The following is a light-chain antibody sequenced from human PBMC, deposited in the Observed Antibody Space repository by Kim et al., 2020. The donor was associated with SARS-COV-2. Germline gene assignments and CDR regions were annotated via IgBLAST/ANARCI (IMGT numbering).Light chain of an antibody. CDR1: QNIYSY. V-gene: IGKV1-39*01. CDR3: QQSFTTPRT. J-gene: IGKJ1*01. CDR2: AAS. Sequence: ASVGDRETITGRASQNIYSYLNWYQQKPGKAPKLLIYAASSLQSGVPSRFSGSGSGTDFTLTINSLQPEDFATYYCQQSFTTPRTFGQGTKVDIK.